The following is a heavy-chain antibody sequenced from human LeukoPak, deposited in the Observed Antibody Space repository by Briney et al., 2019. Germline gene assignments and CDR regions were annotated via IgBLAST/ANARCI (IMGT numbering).Heavy chain of an antibody. CDR1: GFTFSSAW. D-gene: IGHD3-3*01. J-gene: IGHJ6*03. Sequence: PGGSLRLSCAASGFTFSSAWMSGVRQAPGRGGEWVGRIKTRSDGGTRDYAAPVEGRFPISRDDSKNTLFLQMDRLKTDDTAVYYCTRDSSPPSVWSPHYPSTRFRSYYYMDVWGRGTTVTVSS. V-gene: IGHV3-15*01. CDR3: TRDSSPPSVWSPHYPSTRFRSYYYMDV. CDR2: IKTRSDGGTR.